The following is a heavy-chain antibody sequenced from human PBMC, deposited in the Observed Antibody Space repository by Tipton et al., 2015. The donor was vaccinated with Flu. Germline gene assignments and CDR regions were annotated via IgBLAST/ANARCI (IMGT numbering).Heavy chain of an antibody. V-gene: IGHV4-34*01. Sequence: LRLSCAVSGGSFSGYYWTWVRQSPGKGLEWIGEINDGGSTNYNSSLKSRLSILADTSNSHFSLKLTSVTAADTAVYYCARRYPGRYQYHYGLDVWGQGTTITVSS. CDR2: INDGGST. D-gene: IGHD1-26*01. J-gene: IGHJ6*01. CDR3: ARRYPGRYQYHYGLDV. CDR1: GGSFSGYY.